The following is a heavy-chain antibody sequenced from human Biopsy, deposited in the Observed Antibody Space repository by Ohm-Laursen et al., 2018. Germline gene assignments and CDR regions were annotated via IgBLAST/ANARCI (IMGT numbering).Heavy chain of an antibody. D-gene: IGHD3-10*01. J-gene: IGHJ6*02. CDR1: GFNFTHYA. V-gene: IGHV3-9*01. CDR3: AKVRKGFGESGSQYNSDMDV. CDR2: ISWSNDNI. Sequence: SLRLSCTAFGFNFTHYAMQWVRQVPGKGLEWVSSISWSNDNIHYADSVKGRFTISRDNAKNSLYLQMNSLRAGDTAFYYCAKVRKGFGESGSQYNSDMDVWGQGTTVTVSS.